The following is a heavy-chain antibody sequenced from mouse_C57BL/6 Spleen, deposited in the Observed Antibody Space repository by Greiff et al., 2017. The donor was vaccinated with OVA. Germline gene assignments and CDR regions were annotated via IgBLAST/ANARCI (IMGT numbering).Heavy chain of an antibody. CDR3: ARDYFDY. J-gene: IGHJ2*01. CDR2: IYPGDGDT. CDR1: GYAFSSSW. V-gene: IGHV1-82*01. Sequence: VQLQQSGPELVKPGASVKISCKASGYAFSSSWMNWVKQRPGKGLEWIGRIYPGDGDTNYNGKFKGKATLTADKSSSTAYMQLSSLTAEDAAVYFCARDYFDYWGQGTTLTVSS.